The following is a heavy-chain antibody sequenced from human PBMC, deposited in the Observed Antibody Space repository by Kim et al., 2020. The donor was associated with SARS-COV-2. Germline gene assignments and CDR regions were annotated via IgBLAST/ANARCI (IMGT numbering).Heavy chain of an antibody. V-gene: IGHV3-23*01. Sequence: GGSLRLSCAASGFTFSSYAMSWVRQAPGKGLEWVSAISGSGGSTYYADSVKGRFTISRDNSKNTLYLQMNSLRAEDTAVYYCAKVVRLYGAGPYYGMDVWGDGTTVTVSS. CDR2: ISGSGGST. J-gene: IGHJ6*04. CDR1: GFTFSSYA. D-gene: IGHD4-17*01. CDR3: AKVVRLYGAGPYYGMDV.